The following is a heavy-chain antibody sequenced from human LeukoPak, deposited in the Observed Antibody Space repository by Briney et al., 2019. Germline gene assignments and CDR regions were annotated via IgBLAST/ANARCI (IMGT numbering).Heavy chain of an antibody. D-gene: IGHD4/OR15-4a*01. J-gene: IGHJ4*02. CDR1: GFTVSSNY. CDR3: ARVGHDYMDFDY. V-gene: IGHV3-66*01. CDR2: IYSGGST. Sequence: GGSLRLSCAASGFTVSSNYMSWVRQAPGKGLEWVSVIYSGGSTYYADSVKGRFTISRDNSKNTLYLQMNSLRAEDTAVYYCARVGHDYMDFDYWGQGTLVTVSS.